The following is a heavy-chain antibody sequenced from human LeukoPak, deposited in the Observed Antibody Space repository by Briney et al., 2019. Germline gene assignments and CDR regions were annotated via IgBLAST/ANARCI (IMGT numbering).Heavy chain of an antibody. J-gene: IGHJ5*02. V-gene: IGHV1-58*02. D-gene: IGHD6-19*01. CDR2: IVVGSGNT. CDR1: GFTFTSSA. Sequence: SVKVSCKASGFTFTSSAMQWARQARGQRLEWIGWIVVGSGNTNYAQKFQERVTITRDMSTSTAYMELSSLRSEDTAVYYCAAEIAVASGIVLDPWGQGTLVTVSS. CDR3: AAEIAVASGIVLDP.